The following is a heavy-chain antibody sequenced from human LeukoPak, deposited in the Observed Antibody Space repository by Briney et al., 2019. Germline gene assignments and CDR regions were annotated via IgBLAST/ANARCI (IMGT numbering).Heavy chain of an antibody. CDR3: ARRAGAYSHPYDY. V-gene: IGHV3-53*01. J-gene: IGHJ4*02. CDR2: IYSGST. CDR1: GFTFSSYG. Sequence: GGSLRLSCAASGFTFSSYGMSWVRQAPGKGLEWVSFIYSGSTHYSDSVKGRFTISRDNSKNTLYLQMNSLRAEDTAVYYCARRAGAYSHPYDYWGQGTLVTVSS. D-gene: IGHD4/OR15-4a*01.